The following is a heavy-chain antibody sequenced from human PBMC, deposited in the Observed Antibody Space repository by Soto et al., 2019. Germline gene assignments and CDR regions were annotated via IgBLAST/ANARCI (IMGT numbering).Heavy chain of an antibody. CDR2: IGSSSSTM. CDR3: ARVGQNYYYYYMDV. Sequence: EVQLVESGGGLAQPGGSLRLSCAASGFTFSDYSMNWVRQPPGKGLEWVSYIGSSSSTMYYADSVKGRFTISRDNAKNSLFLQVNSLRAEDTAVYYCARVGQNYYYYYMDVWGKGTTVTVSS. D-gene: IGHD1-26*01. CDR1: GFTFSDYS. J-gene: IGHJ6*03. V-gene: IGHV3-48*01.